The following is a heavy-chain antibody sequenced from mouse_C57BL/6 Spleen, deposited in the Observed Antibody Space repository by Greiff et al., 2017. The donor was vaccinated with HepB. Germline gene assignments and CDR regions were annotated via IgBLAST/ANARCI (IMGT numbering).Heavy chain of an antibody. CDR1: GFTFSSYT. CDR3: ARDGYYVYYFDY. D-gene: IGHD2-3*01. Sequence: EVHLVESGGGLVKPGGSLKLSCAASGFTFSSYTMSWVRQTPEKRLEWVATISGGGGNTYYPDSVKGRFTISRDNAKNTLYLQMSSLRSEDTALYYCARDGYYVYYFDYWGQGTTLTVSS. CDR2: ISGGGGNT. J-gene: IGHJ2*01. V-gene: IGHV5-9*01.